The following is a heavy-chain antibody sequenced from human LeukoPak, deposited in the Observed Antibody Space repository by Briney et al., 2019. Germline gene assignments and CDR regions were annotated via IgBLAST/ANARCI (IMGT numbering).Heavy chain of an antibody. V-gene: IGHV4-39*07. CDR3: ARDTGPRGTLYYYDSSGDYFDY. Sequence: SETLSLTCTVSGGSISSSSYYWGWIRQPPGKGLEWIGSIYYSGSTYYNPSLKSRVTMSVDTSKNQFSLKLSSVTAADTAVYYCARDTGPRGTLYYYDSSGDYFDYWGQGTLVTVSS. CDR2: IYYSGST. J-gene: IGHJ4*02. D-gene: IGHD3-22*01. CDR1: GGSISSSSYY.